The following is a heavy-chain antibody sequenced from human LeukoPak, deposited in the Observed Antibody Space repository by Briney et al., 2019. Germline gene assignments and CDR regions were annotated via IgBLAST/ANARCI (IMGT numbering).Heavy chain of an antibody. J-gene: IGHJ4*02. CDR3: ARRAREFGWVFDY. V-gene: IGHV4-4*07. CDR1: GGSISGYY. Sequence: PSETLSLTCIVSGGSISGYYWSWIRQPAGKGLEWIGHMDTSGHTNYNSSLMSRVTMSVDTSKNQFSLRLTSVTAADTAVYYCARRAREFGWVFDYWGQGTLVTVSS. CDR2: MDTSGHT. D-gene: IGHD3-10*01.